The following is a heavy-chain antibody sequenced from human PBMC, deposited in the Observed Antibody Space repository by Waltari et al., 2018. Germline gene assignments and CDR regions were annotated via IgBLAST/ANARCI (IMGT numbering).Heavy chain of an antibody. Sequence: QVQLQQWGAGLLEPSETLSLTCAVYGGSFSGYYWSWIRQPPGKGLEWIGEINHSGSTNYNPSLKSRVTISVDTSKNQFSLKLSSVTAADTAVYYCARGANVLRFLEWLQNWFDPWGQGTLVTVSS. CDR3: ARGANVLRFLEWLQNWFDP. V-gene: IGHV4-34*01. CDR2: INHSGST. CDR1: GGSFSGYY. J-gene: IGHJ5*02. D-gene: IGHD3-3*01.